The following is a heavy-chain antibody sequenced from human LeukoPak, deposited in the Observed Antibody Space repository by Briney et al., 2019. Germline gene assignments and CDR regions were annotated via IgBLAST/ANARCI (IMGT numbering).Heavy chain of an antibody. J-gene: IGHJ4*02. CDR1: GFSFSTSW. V-gene: IGHV3-7*01. Sequence: PGGSLGLSCAASGFSFSTSWMHWVRQTPEKGLEWVANINQDGSKKYYVDSVKGRFTISRDNAKNSLYLQMNSLRAEDTALYYCARDLGGPYDYWGQGTLVTVSS. CDR3: ARDLGGPYDY. CDR2: INQDGSKK. D-gene: IGHD2-15*01.